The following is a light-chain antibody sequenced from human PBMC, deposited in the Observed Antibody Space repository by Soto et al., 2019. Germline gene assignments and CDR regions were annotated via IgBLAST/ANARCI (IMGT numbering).Light chain of an antibody. CDR1: SSDVGGYKY. CDR3: SSYAGINNLGV. CDR2: EVN. J-gene: IGLJ1*01. V-gene: IGLV2-8*01. Sequence: QSALTQPPSASGSPGQSVTISCTGTSSDVGGYKYVSWYQQHPGKAPKLMIFEVNKRPSGVPDRFSGSKSGNTASLTVSVLQAEDEAYYYCSSYAGINNLGVFGTGTKVTVL.